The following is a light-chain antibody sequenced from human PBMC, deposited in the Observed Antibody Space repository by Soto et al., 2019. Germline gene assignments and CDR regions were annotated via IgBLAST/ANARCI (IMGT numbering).Light chain of an antibody. V-gene: IGKV1-5*03. Sequence: DIQMTQSPSTRSASVGDRVTIICRASQSITDYLAWYQQKPGKAPKLLIFKASTLESGVPSRFSGSGSGTEFTLTISSLQPDDFATYFCQQYSTYSRTFGQGTKVDI. J-gene: IGKJ1*01. CDR3: QQYSTYSRT. CDR2: KAS. CDR1: QSITDY.